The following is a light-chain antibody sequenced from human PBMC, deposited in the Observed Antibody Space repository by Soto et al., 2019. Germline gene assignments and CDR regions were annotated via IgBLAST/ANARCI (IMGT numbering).Light chain of an antibody. Sequence: QSVLTQPPSVSAAPGQKVTISCSGSSSNIGNHYVSWYQYLPGTAPKLLIFENHKRPSPIPHRVSASKSGTSATLGIPRLQGGEEAEYLFGTWDSSLGACVLGVGTQRTFL. J-gene: IGLJ3*02. CDR2: ENH. V-gene: IGLV1-51*02. CDR3: GTWDSSLGACV. CDR1: SSNIGNHY.